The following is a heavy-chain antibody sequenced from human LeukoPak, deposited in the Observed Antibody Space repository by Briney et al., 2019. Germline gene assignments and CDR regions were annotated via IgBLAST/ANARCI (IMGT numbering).Heavy chain of an antibody. CDR2: IYSGGST. Sequence: SGGSLRLSCAASGFTVSSKYMSWVRQAQGKGLEWVSVIYSGGSTYYADSVKGRFTISRDNSKNTLYLQMNSLRVEDTAVYYCARTIYDYVWGNYRQTNYYYYYMDVWGKGTTVTISS. D-gene: IGHD3-16*02. V-gene: IGHV3-53*01. CDR1: GFTVSSKY. J-gene: IGHJ6*03. CDR3: ARTIYDYVWGNYRQTNYYYYYMDV.